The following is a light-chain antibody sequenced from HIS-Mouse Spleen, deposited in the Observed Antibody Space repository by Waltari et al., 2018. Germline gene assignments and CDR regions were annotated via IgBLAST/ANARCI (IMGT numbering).Light chain of an antibody. CDR2: GKN. CDR3: NSRDSSGNHRRV. Sequence: SSELTQDPAVSVALGQTVRITCQGDSLRSYYASWYQQKPGQAPVLVIYGKNNRPSGVPDRFSGSSSGNTASLTINGAHAEDEADYYCNSRDSSGNHRRVFGGGTKLTVL. CDR1: SLRSYY. J-gene: IGLJ2*01. V-gene: IGLV3-19*01.